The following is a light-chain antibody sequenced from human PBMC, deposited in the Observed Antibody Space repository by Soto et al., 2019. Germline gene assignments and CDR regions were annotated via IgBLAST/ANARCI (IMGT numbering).Light chain of an antibody. CDR3: QNFDSAPQT. V-gene: IGKV1-39*01. Sequence: DIQMTQSPSSLSASVGDRFTITCRASQSISSYLNWYQQKPGKAPKLLIYGATNLHTGVPSRFSGSGSGTDFTLTISSLQPEDVATYYCQNFDSAPQTFGQGTKVDIK. J-gene: IGKJ1*01. CDR1: QSISSY. CDR2: GAT.